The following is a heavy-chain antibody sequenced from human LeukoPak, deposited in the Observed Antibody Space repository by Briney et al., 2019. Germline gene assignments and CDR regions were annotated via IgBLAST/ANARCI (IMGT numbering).Heavy chain of an antibody. J-gene: IGHJ5*02. CDR2: IYYSGST. D-gene: IGHD5-18*01. Sequence: PSETLSLTCTVSGGSISSSSYSWGWIRQPPGKGLEWIGSIYYSGSTYYNPSLKSRVTISVDTSKNQFSLKLSSVTAADTAVYYCARHSWIQNWFDPWGQGTLVTVSS. V-gene: IGHV4-39*01. CDR3: ARHSWIQNWFDP. CDR1: GGSISSSSYS.